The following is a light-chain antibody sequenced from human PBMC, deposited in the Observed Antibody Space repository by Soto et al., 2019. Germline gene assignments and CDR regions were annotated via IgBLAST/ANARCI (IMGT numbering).Light chain of an antibody. J-gene: IGKJ5*01. CDR1: QSVSSN. CDR2: GAS. V-gene: IGKV3-15*01. Sequence: EVVMTQSPATLSVSPGERATLSCGASQSVSSNLAWYQQKPGQAPRLLIHGASTRATGIPARFSGSGSGTEFSLTISSLQSEDFAVYYCQQYNNWPPITFGQGTRLEI. CDR3: QQYNNWPPIT.